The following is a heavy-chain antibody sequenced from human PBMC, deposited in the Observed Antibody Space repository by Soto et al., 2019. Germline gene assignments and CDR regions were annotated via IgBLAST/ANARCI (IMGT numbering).Heavy chain of an antibody. CDR1: GFTLSDHY. CDR3: TRSSGNYRYFDL. D-gene: IGHD1-26*01. J-gene: IGHJ2*01. Sequence: EVQLVESGGGLVQPGGSLRLSCATSGFTLSDHYMDWVRQAPGKGLEWVARTRNRGNSYTTEYAASVKGRFTISRDNSENSLYLHMNSLRTEDTAMYYCTRSSGNYRYFDLWGRGTLVTVSS. CDR2: TRNRGNSYTT. V-gene: IGHV3-72*01.